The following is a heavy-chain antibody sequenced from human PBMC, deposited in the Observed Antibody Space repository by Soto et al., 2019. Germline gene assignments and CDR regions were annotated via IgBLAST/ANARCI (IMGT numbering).Heavy chain of an antibody. Sequence: PGGSLRLSCAASGFTFSSYGMHWVRQAPGKGLEWVAVISYDGSNKYYADSVKGRFTISRDNSKNTLYLQMNSLRAEDTAVYYCAKDFLHNWNSVHWFDPWGQGTLVTVSS. V-gene: IGHV3-30*18. D-gene: IGHD1-7*01. CDR2: ISYDGSNK. CDR1: GFTFSSYG. J-gene: IGHJ5*02. CDR3: AKDFLHNWNSVHWFDP.